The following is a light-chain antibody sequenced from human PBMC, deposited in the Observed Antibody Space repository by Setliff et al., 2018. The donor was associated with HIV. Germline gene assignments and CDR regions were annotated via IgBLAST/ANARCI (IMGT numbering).Light chain of an antibody. V-gene: IGLV2-14*01. Sequence: QSVLTQPASVSGSPGQSIIISCTGTRSDVGANKFVSWYQQHPGETPKLMIHEATNRPSGVSNRFSGSKSGNTASLTISGLQAGDEADYYCSSFTTSGTVIFGGGTKVTVL. J-gene: IGLJ2*01. CDR3: SSFTTSGTVI. CDR2: EAT. CDR1: RSDVGANKF.